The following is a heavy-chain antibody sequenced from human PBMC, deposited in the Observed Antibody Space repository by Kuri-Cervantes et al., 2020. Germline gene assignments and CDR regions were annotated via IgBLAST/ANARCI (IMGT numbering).Heavy chain of an antibody. V-gene: IGHV4-34*01. D-gene: IGHD3/OR15-3a*01. CDR1: GGSFSGYY. Sequence: GSLRLSCAVNGGSFSGYYWSWIRQPPGKGLEWIGKINHSGSTNYNPSLKSRVTISVDTSKNQFSLKLSSVIAADTAVYYCAREWTGFDYWGQGTLVTVSS. CDR2: INHSGST. J-gene: IGHJ4*02. CDR3: AREWTGFDY.